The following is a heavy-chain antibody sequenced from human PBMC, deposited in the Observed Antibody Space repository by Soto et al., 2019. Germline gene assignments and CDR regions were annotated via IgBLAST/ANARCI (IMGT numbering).Heavy chain of an antibody. CDR3: ARHVVLVGGSLDP. V-gene: IGHV4-39*01. J-gene: IGHJ5*02. CDR2: IYYSGST. D-gene: IGHD1-26*01. CDR1: GGSISSSSYY. Sequence: PSETLSLTCTVSGGSISSSSYYWGWIRQPPGKGLEWIGSIYYSGSTYYNPSLKSRVTISVDTSKNQFSLKLSSVTAADTAVYYCARHVVLVGGSLDPWGQGTLVTVSS.